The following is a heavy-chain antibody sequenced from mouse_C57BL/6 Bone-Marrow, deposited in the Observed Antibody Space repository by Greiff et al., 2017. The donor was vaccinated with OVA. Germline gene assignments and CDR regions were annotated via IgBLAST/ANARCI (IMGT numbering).Heavy chain of an antibody. J-gene: IGHJ3*01. CDR1: GFTFSDYY. D-gene: IGHD2-3*01. CDR2: INYDGSST. Sequence: EVQLLESEGGLVQPGSSMKLSCTASGFTFSDYYMAWVRQVPEKGLEWVANINYDGSSTYYLDSLKSRFIISRDNAKNILYLQMSSLKSEDTATYYCAREEIYDGYYVGFAYWGQGTLVTVSA. CDR3: AREEIYDGYYVGFAY. V-gene: IGHV5-16*01.